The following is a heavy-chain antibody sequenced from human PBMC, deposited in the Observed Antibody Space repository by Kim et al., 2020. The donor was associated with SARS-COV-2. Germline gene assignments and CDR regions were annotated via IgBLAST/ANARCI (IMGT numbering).Heavy chain of an antibody. CDR3: ARGRDIVVVVAATQFDY. Sequence: ASVKVSCKASGYTFTSYAMHWVRQAPGQRLEWMGWINAGNGNTKYSQKFQGRVTITRDTSASTAYMELSSLRSEDTAVYYCARGRDIVVVVAATQFDYWGQGTLVTVSS. CDR1: GYTFTSYA. CDR2: INAGNGNT. D-gene: IGHD2-15*01. J-gene: IGHJ4*02. V-gene: IGHV1-3*01.